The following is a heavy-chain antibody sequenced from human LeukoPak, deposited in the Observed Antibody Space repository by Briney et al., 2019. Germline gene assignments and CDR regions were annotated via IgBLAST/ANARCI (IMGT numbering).Heavy chain of an antibody. Sequence: ASVKVSCKASGYTFTRNALHWVRQAPGQRLEWMGWINAGNGNTQYSQEFQGRVTFSRDTSASTAYMELSSLRSEDMAVYYCARSLGVGSTLDYWGQGTLVIVSS. D-gene: IGHD1-26*01. CDR2: INAGNGNT. CDR1: GYTFTRNA. J-gene: IGHJ4*02. CDR3: ARSLGVGSTLDY. V-gene: IGHV1-3*03.